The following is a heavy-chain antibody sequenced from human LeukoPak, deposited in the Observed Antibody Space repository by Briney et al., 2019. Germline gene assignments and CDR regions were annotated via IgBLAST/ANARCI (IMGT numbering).Heavy chain of an antibody. Sequence: SVKVSCKASGYTFTSYGISWVRQAPGQGPEWMGWISAYNGNTNYAQKLQGRVTMTTDTSTSTAYMELRSLRSDDTAVYYCARGTVAAAGTGNFDYWGQGTLVTVSS. D-gene: IGHD6-13*01. J-gene: IGHJ4*02. CDR3: ARGTVAAAGTGNFDY. V-gene: IGHV1-18*01. CDR1: GYTFTSYG. CDR2: ISAYNGNT.